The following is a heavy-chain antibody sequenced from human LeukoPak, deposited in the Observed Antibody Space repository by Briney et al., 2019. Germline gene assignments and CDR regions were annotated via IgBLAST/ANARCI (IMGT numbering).Heavy chain of an antibody. D-gene: IGHD3-10*01. Sequence: GEYLKISCKGSRYSFTSYWIGWVRQMPGKGLEWMGIIYPGDSDTRYSPSFQGQVNISADKSISTAYLQWSSLKASDTAMYYCARLSYGSGSYYLTRIDYWGQGTLVTVSS. CDR1: RYSFTSYW. J-gene: IGHJ4*02. CDR2: IYPGDSDT. CDR3: ARLSYGSGSYYLTRIDY. V-gene: IGHV5-51*01.